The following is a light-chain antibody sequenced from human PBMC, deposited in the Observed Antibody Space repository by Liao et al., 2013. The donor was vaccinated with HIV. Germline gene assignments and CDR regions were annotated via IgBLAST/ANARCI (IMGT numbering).Light chain of an antibody. Sequence: SYELTQPSSVSVSPGQTAKITCSGDVLAKKYARWFQQKPGQAPVLVVYHDNDRPSGIPDRFSGSSFGNTATLTISRVEAGDEAEYFCQVWDSSRDHRVFGGGTRLTVL. V-gene: IGLV3-21*01. J-gene: IGLJ3*02. CDR1: VLAKKY. CDR2: HDN. CDR3: QVWDSSRDHRV.